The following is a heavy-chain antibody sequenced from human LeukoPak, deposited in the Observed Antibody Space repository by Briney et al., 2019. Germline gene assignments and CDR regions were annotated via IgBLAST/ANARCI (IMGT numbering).Heavy chain of an antibody. V-gene: IGHV4-38-2*01. D-gene: IGHD3-22*01. Sequence: NPSETLSLTCAVSGYSISSGHYWGWIRQPPGWGLEWVGSLYHSGSTIYNPSLKCRVTISVDTSKNHFSLRLTSVTAADTAAYYCSRSGTGLLRYYFDYWGQGTLITVSS. J-gene: IGHJ4*02. CDR2: LYHSGST. CDR3: SRSGTGLLRYYFDY. CDR1: GYSISSGHY.